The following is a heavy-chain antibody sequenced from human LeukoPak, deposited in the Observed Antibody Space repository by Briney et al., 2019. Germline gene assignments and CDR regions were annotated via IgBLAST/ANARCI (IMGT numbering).Heavy chain of an antibody. V-gene: IGHV1-18*01. Sequence: GASVKVSCKASGYTFTSYGISWVRQAPGQGLEWMGWISAYNGNTNYAQKLQGRVTMTTDTSTSTAYMGLRSLRSDDTAVYYCARGGDCSSTSCYYPHFDYWGQGTLVTVSS. J-gene: IGHJ4*02. CDR2: ISAYNGNT. D-gene: IGHD2-2*01. CDR1: GYTFTSYG. CDR3: ARGGDCSSTSCYYPHFDY.